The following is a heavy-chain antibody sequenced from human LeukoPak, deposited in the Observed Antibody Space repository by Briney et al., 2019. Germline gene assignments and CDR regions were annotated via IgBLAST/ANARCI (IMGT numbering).Heavy chain of an antibody. D-gene: IGHD2/OR15-2a*01. CDR2: IYYSGST. J-gene: IGHJ4*02. V-gene: IGHV4-59*01. CDR3: ARDTFPGGTDY. Sequence: SETLSLTCTVSGGSISSYYWSWIRQPPGKGLEWIGYIYYSGSTNYNPTLQSRVTISLDTSKNQFSLKLTSVTAADTAVYYCARDTFPGGTDYWGQGTLVTVSS. CDR1: GGSISSYY.